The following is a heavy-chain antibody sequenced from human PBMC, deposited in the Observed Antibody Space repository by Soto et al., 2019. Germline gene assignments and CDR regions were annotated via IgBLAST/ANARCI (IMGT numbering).Heavy chain of an antibody. CDR1: GDSISSSHW. D-gene: IGHD1-1*01. V-gene: IGHV4-4*02. Sequence: QVQLQESGPGLVEPSGTLSLTCAVSGDSISSSHWWSWVRQPPGKGLEWIGEIFHSGTTKYNPSLESRATMPGDKSNNRLSLKLRSVTAADTAVYYCARQLERGDLPEGFEYWGQGTLATVSS. CDR2: IFHSGTT. CDR3: ARQLERGDLPEGFEY. J-gene: IGHJ4*02.